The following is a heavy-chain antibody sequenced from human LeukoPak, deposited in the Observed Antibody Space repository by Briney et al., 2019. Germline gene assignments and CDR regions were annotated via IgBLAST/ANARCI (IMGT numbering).Heavy chain of an antibody. D-gene: IGHD3-3*01. J-gene: IGHJ4*02. CDR2: ISWNSGSI. CDR3: AKDRRPVWRGQTPPFDY. CDR1: GFTFDDYA. V-gene: IGHV3-9*01. Sequence: PGGSPRLSCAASGFTFDDYAMHWARQAPGKGLEWVSGISWNSGSIGYADSVKGRFTISRDNAKNSLYLQMNSLRAEDTALYYCAKDRRPVWRGQTPPFDYWGQGTLVTVSS.